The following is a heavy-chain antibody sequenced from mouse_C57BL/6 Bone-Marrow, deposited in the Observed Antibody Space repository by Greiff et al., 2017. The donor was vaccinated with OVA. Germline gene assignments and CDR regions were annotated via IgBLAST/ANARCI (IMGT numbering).Heavy chain of an antibody. V-gene: IGHV1-55*01. Sequence: VQLQQPGAELVKPGASVKMSCKASGYTFTSYWITWVKQRPGQGLEWIGDIYPGSGSTNYNEKFKSKATLTVDTSSSTAYMQLSSLTSEDSAVYYCARPYGNYPYYYAMDYWGQGTSVTVSS. J-gene: IGHJ4*01. D-gene: IGHD2-1*01. CDR3: ARPYGNYPYYYAMDY. CDR1: GYTFTSYW. CDR2: IYPGSGST.